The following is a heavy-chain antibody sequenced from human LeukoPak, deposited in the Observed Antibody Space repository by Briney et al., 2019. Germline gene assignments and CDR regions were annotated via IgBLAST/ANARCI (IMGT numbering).Heavy chain of an antibody. J-gene: IGHJ4*02. D-gene: IGHD6-6*01. CDR1: GYTFTSYY. CDR3: ARDGGSSSSGVDY. V-gene: IGHV1-46*01. Sequence: GASVKVSCKASGYTFTSYYMHWVRQAPGQGLEWMGIINPSSGSTSYAQNFQGRVTMTRDTSSSTANMELSSLRSDDTAVYYCARDGGSSSSGVDYWGQGTLVTVSS. CDR2: INPSSGST.